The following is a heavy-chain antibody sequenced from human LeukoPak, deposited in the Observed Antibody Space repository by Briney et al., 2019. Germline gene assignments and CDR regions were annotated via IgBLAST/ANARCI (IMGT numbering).Heavy chain of an antibody. CDR1: GGSISSYY. V-gene: IGHV4-59*12. CDR2: IYYSGST. CDR3: ARGHKYYDILTGYYNGIFDY. J-gene: IGHJ4*02. Sequence: SETLSLTCTVSGGSISSYYWSWIRQPPGKGLEWIGYIYYSGSTYYNPSLKSRVTISVDTSKNQFSLKLSSVTAADTAVYYCARGHKYYDILTGYYNGIFDYWGQGTLVTVSS. D-gene: IGHD3-9*01.